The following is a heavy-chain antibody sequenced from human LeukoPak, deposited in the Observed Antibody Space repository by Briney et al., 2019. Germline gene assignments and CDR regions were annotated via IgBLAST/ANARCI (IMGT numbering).Heavy chain of an antibody. CDR1: GFTFTTYG. V-gene: IGHV3-23*01. CDR3: ARGHGVVAASDDAFDI. Sequence: GGSLRLSCSASGFTFTTYGMNWVRQAPGKGLEWVSAISGSGGSTYYADSVKGRFTISRDNSKNTLYLQMNSLRAEDTTVYYCARGHGVVAASDDAFDIWGQGTMVTVSS. J-gene: IGHJ3*02. D-gene: IGHD2-2*01. CDR2: ISGSGGST.